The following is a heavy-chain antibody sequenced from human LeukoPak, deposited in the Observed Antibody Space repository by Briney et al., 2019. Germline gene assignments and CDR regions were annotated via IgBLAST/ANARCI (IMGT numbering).Heavy chain of an antibody. CDR3: ATHLWFGELVLAGDYYYMDV. CDR2: INPNSGGT. J-gene: IGHJ6*03. D-gene: IGHD3-10*01. CDR1: GYTFTGYY. V-gene: IGHV1-2*02. Sequence: ASVKVSCKASGYTFTGYYMHWVRQAPGQGLEWMGWINPNSGGTNYAQKFQGRVTMTRDTSISTAYMELSRLRSEDTAVYYCATHLWFGELVLAGDYYYMDVWGKGTTVTISS.